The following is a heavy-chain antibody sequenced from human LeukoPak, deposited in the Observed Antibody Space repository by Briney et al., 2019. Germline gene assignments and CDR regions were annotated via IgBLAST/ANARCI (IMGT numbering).Heavy chain of an antibody. CDR1: GCTFSSYE. Sequence: GGSLRLSCADSGCTFSSYEMNWVRQAPGKGLEWVSYISSSGSTIYYADSVKGRFTISRDNAKNSLYLQMNSLRAEDTAVYYCARLGGDTYYYGSGSFLTYGMDVWGKGTTVTVSS. CDR3: ARLGGDTYYYGSGSFLTYGMDV. V-gene: IGHV3-48*03. J-gene: IGHJ6*04. CDR2: ISSSGSTI. D-gene: IGHD3-10*01.